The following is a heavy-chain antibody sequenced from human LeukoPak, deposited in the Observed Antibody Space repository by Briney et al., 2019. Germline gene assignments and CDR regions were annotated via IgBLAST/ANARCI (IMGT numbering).Heavy chain of an antibody. CDR2: IYHSGST. Sequence: SGTLSLTCAVSGGSISSSNWWSWVRQPPGKGLEWIGEIYHSGSTYYNPSLKSRVTISVDTSKNQFSLNLSSVTAADTAVYYCARLPNYYYNYMDVWGKGTTVTISS. CDR3: ARLPNYYYNYMDV. V-gene: IGHV4-4*02. CDR1: GGSISSSNW. J-gene: IGHJ6*03.